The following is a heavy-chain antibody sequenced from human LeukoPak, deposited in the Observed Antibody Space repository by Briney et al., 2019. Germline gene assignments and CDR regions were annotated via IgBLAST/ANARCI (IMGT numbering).Heavy chain of an antibody. CDR2: INPNSGGT. Sequence: GASVKVSCKASGYTFTGYYMHWVRQAPGQGLEWMGWINPNSGGTNYAQKFQGRVTMTRDTSISTAYMELSRLRSDDTAVYYCARLSTKGSVGAFDIWGQGTMVTVSS. CDR3: ARLSTKGSVGAFDI. D-gene: IGHD1-14*01. CDR1: GYTFTGYY. V-gene: IGHV1-2*02. J-gene: IGHJ3*02.